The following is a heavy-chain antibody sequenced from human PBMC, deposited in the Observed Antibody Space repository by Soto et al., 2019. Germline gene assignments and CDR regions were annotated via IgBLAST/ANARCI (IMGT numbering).Heavy chain of an antibody. J-gene: IGHJ4*02. Sequence: GGSLRLSCAASGFTFTSFGMHWVRQAPGKGLEWVAVMSFDGNDKYYADSVKGRLTISRDISKNTLYLQMNSLRDEETAVYYCAKEPHAYCGGDCSSYYFDYWGQGTLVTVSS. CDR2: MSFDGNDK. D-gene: IGHD2-21*02. CDR3: AKEPHAYCGGDCSSYYFDY. V-gene: IGHV3-30*18. CDR1: GFTFTSFG.